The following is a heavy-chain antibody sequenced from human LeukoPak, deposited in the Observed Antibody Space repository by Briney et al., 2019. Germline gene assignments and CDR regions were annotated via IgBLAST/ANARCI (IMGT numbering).Heavy chain of an antibody. D-gene: IGHD6-19*01. Sequence: ASVKVSCKASGYTFTSYGISWVRQAPGQGLEWMGWISAYNGNTNYAQKLQGRVTMTTDTSTSTAYMELRSLRSEDTAVYYCATVGEEYSSGWYYFDYWGQGTLVTVSS. CDR1: GYTFTSYG. V-gene: IGHV1-18*01. CDR2: ISAYNGNT. CDR3: ATVGEEYSSGWYYFDY. J-gene: IGHJ4*02.